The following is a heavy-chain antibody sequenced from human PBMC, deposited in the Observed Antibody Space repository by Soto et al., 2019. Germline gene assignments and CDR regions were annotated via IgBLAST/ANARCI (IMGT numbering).Heavy chain of an antibody. V-gene: IGHV3-23*01. D-gene: IGHD2-15*01. CDR3: AKTRGYCSGGSCYEDY. Sequence: EVQLLESGGGLVQPGGSLRLSCTASGFTFSSYAMIWVRQAPGKGLEWVSTISGSGENTFYADSVKGRFTISRDSSKNTLSLQMNSLRAEDTAVYYCAKTRGYCSGGSCYEDYWGQGTLVTVSS. CDR2: ISGSGENT. J-gene: IGHJ4*02. CDR1: GFTFSSYA.